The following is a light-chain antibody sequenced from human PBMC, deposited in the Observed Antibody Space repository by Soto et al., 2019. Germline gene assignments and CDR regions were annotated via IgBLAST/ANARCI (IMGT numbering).Light chain of an antibody. CDR3: QQYDKWPWT. Sequence: EVGLSNSAGTLSLSTGERATLSCRASQSVSSSYLAWYQQKPGQPPRLLIYGASTRVTGIPARFSGSGSGTEFTLTISSLQSEDFALYYCQQYDKWPWTFGQGTKVAIK. CDR1: QSVSSSY. V-gene: IGKV3-15*01. J-gene: IGKJ1*01. CDR2: GAS.